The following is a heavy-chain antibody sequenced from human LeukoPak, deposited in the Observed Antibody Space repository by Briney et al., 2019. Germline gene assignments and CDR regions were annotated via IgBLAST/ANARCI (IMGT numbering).Heavy chain of an antibody. CDR1: GYTLTELS. J-gene: IGHJ4*02. D-gene: IGHD5-24*01. Sequence: SVKVSCKVSGYTLTELSMHWVRQAPGQGLEWMGGIIPIFGTANYAQKFQGRVTITADESTSTAYMELSSLRSEDTAVYYCARSGDGYNSGQIDYWGQGTLVTVSS. CDR3: ARSGDGYNSGQIDY. CDR2: IIPIFGTA. V-gene: IGHV1-69*13.